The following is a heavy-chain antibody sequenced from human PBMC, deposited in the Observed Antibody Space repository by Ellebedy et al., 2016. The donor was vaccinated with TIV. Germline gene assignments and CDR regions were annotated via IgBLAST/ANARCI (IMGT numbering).Heavy chain of an antibody. V-gene: IGHV3-66*01. J-gene: IGHJ4*02. CDR2: LQSGGTT. D-gene: IGHD2-15*01. CDR3: TKARDGGGSVDY. Sequence: GESLKISCAAPGVTVSSNHMNWVRQAPGKGLEWVSVLQSGGTTHYADSVKGRFTISRDNSKTQLYLQMNSLRAEDTAVYYCTKARDGGGSVDYWGQGTLVTVSS. CDR1: GVTVSSNH.